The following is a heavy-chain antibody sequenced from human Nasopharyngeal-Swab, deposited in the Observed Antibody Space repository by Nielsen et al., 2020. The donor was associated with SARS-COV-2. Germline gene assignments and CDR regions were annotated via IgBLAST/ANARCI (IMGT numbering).Heavy chain of an antibody. Sequence: KVSCKGSGYSFTSYWIGWVRQMPGKGLEWMGIIYPGDSDTRYSPSFQGQVTISADKSISTAYLQWSSLKASDTAMYYCARHMEAVADPYYYYGMDVWGQGTTVTVSS. V-gene: IGHV5-51*01. CDR3: ARHMEAVADPYYYYGMDV. D-gene: IGHD6-19*01. CDR1: GYSFTSYW. CDR2: IYPGDSDT. J-gene: IGHJ6*02.